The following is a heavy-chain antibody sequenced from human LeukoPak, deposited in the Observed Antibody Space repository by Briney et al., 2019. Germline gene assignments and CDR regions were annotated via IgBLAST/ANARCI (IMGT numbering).Heavy chain of an antibody. J-gene: IGHJ4*02. CDR3: ARHGPERSTVTEFDY. Sequence: SETLSLTCTVPGGSISSYYWSWIRQPPGKGLEWIGYIYTSGSTNYNPSLKSRVTISVDTSKNQFSLKLSSVTAADTAVYYCARHGPERSTVTEFDYWGQGTLVTVSS. V-gene: IGHV4-4*09. CDR2: IYTSGST. CDR1: GGSISSYY. D-gene: IGHD4-17*01.